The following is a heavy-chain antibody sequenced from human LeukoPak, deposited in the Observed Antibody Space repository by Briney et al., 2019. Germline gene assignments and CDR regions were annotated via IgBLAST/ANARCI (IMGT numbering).Heavy chain of an antibody. D-gene: IGHD4-17*01. CDR2: ISSSSYI. CDR1: GFTFSSYS. V-gene: IGHV3-21*01. J-gene: IGHJ5*02. Sequence: GGSLRLSCAASGFTFSSYSMNWVRQAPGKGLEWVSSISSSSYIYYADSVKGRFTISRDNAKNSLYLQMNSLRAEDTAVYYCARDGVQATVTNWFDPWGQGTPVTVSS. CDR3: ARDGVQATVTNWFDP.